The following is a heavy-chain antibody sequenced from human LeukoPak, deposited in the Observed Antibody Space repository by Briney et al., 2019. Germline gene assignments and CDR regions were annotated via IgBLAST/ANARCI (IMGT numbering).Heavy chain of an antibody. Sequence: PGGSLRLSCAASGFTFSNYAMSWVRQAPGKGLEWVSVIYSGGSTYYADSVKGRFTISRDNSKNTLYLQMNSLRAEDTAVYYRARQQDYWGQGTLVTVSS. CDR1: GFTFSNYA. CDR2: IYSGGST. V-gene: IGHV3-66*04. CDR3: ARQQDY. J-gene: IGHJ4*02.